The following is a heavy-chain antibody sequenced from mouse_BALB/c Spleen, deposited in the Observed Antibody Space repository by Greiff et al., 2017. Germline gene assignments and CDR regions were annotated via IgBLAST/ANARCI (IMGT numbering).Heavy chain of an antibody. CDR2: ISSGGSYT. D-gene: IGHD2-3*01. CDR3: ARVYEGY. Sequence: EVMLVESGGGLVKPGGSLKLSCAASGFTFSSYAMSWVRQSPEKRLEWVAEISSGGSYTYYPDTVTGRFTISRDNAKNTLYLEMSSLRSEDTAMYYCARVYEGYWGQGTTLTVSS. J-gene: IGHJ2*01. V-gene: IGHV5-9-4*01. CDR1: GFTFSSYA.